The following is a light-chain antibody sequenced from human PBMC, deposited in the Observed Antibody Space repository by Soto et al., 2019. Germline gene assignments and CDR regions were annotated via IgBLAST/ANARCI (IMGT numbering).Light chain of an antibody. CDR2: CAS. Sequence: EIVLTQSPGTLSLSPGERATLSCRASQSVSSSFLACYQQKSGQAPRLLIYCASSRATGIPDRFSGSGSGTDFALTIYRLNSEDFAVYYCQQYGSSPWRFGQGTKVEIK. CDR3: QQYGSSPWR. CDR1: QSVSSSF. J-gene: IGKJ1*01. V-gene: IGKV3-20*01.